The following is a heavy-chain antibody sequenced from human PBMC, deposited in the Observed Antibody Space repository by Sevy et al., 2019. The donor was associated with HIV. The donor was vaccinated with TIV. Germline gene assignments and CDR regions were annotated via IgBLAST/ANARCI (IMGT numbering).Heavy chain of an antibody. CDR1: GFTFSSYA. V-gene: IGHV3-30-3*01. CDR3: AREGGEIAARPDQLPLDY. J-gene: IGHJ4*02. CDR2: ISYDGSNK. Sequence: GGSLRLSCAASGFTFSSYAMHWVRQAPGKGLEWVAVISYDGSNKCYADSVKGRFTISRDNSKNTLYLQMNSLRAEDTAVYHCAREGGEIAARPDQLPLDYWGQGTLVTVSS. D-gene: IGHD6-6*01.